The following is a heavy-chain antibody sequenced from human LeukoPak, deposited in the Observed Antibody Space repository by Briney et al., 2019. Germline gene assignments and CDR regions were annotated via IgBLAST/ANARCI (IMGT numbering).Heavy chain of an antibody. V-gene: IGHV4-39*01. CDR3: ARHLPSQWLVHV. J-gene: IGHJ6*04. D-gene: IGHD6-19*01. CDR1: GGSISSSSYY. Sequence: PSETLSLTCTVSGGSISSSSYYWGWIRQPPGKGLEWIGSIYYSGSTYYNPSLKSRVTISVDTSKNQFSLKLSSVTAADTAVYYCARHLPSQWLVHVWGKGTTVTISS. CDR2: IYYSGST.